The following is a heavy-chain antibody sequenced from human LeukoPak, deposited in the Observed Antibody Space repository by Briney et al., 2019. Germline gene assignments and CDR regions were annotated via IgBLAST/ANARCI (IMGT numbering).Heavy chain of an antibody. Sequence: QSGGSLRLSCAASGFTFSSYGMHWVRQAPGKGLEWVAVISYDGSNKYYADSVKGRFTISRDNSKNTLYLQMNSLRAEDTAVYYCARERSYLFDYWGQGTLVTVSS. CDR2: ISYDGSNK. CDR1: GFTFSSYG. D-gene: IGHD1-26*01. V-gene: IGHV3-30*03. CDR3: ARERSYLFDY. J-gene: IGHJ4*02.